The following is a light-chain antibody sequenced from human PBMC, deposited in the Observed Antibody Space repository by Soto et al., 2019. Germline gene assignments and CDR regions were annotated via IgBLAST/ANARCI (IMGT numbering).Light chain of an antibody. CDR2: EVS. Sequence: QSVLTQPASVSESPGQSITISCTGTSSDVGAYNYVSWYQQHPGKAPELMIYEVSNRPSGVSDRFSGSKSGNTASLTISGLQAEDEGDYYCSSYTTSGTYVFGTGTKLTVL. J-gene: IGLJ1*01. CDR3: SSYTTSGTYV. V-gene: IGLV2-14*01. CDR1: SSDVGAYNY.